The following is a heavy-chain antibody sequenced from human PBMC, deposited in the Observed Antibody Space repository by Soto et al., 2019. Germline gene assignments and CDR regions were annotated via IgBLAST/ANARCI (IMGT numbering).Heavy chain of an antibody. CDR1: GDSVSSSFW. Sequence: NPSETLSLTCTVSGDSVSSSFWWTWVRQAPGKGLEWIGEIYHSESTNYNPSLKSRVTISLDESNVPFSLGLTSVTAANPAVYSWARYGFGTFDNGGQGTRVNVSS. V-gene: IGHV4-4*02. J-gene: IGHJ4*02. CDR2: IYHSEST. D-gene: IGHD3-10*01. CDR3: ARYGFGTFDN.